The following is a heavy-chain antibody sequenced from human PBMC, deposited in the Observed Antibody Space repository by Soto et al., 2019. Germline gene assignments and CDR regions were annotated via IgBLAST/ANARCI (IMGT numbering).Heavy chain of an antibody. CDR3: ASLEGGGYDLHGVNWFDP. V-gene: IGHV4-34*01. J-gene: IGHJ5*02. D-gene: IGHD5-12*01. CDR2: INHSGST. Sequence: PSETLSLTCAVYGGSFSGYYWSWIRQPPGKGLEWIGEINHSGSTNYNPSLKSRVTISVDTSKNQFSLKLSSVTAADTAVYYCASLEGGGYDLHGVNWFDPWGQGTLVTVSS. CDR1: GGSFSGYY.